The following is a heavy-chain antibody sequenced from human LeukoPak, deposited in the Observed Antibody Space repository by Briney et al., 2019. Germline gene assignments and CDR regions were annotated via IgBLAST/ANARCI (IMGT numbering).Heavy chain of an antibody. D-gene: IGHD4/OR15-4a*01. CDR2: ISYDGSNK. CDR1: GFTFKDYW. Sequence: GGSLRLSCAASGFTFKDYWMIWVRQAPGKGLEWVAVISYDGSNKYYADSVKGRFTISRDNSKNTLYLQMNSLRAEDTAVYYCARDGLGCADYWGQGTLVTVSS. J-gene: IGHJ4*02. V-gene: IGHV3-30-3*01. CDR3: ARDGLGCADY.